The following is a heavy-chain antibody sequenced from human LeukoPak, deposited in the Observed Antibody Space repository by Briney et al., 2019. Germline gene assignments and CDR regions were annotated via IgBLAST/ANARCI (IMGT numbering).Heavy chain of an antibody. Sequence: GGSLRLSCAASGVTFSSYSMNGGREAPGKGGGWGSYISSSSSTIYYAASVKGRFTISRDNAKNSLYLQMNSLRDEDTAVYYCARVPHFYYDSSGPGYWGQGTLATVS. CDR1: GVTFSSYS. CDR2: ISSSSSTI. V-gene: IGHV3-48*02. CDR3: ARVPHFYYDSSGPGY. J-gene: IGHJ4*02. D-gene: IGHD3-22*01.